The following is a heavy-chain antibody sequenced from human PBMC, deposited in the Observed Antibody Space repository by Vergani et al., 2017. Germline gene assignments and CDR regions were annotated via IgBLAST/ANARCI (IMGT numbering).Heavy chain of an antibody. V-gene: IGHV4-59*01. CDR3: AGQSACYYGMDV. CDR2: IYYSGST. D-gene: IGHD6-19*01. Sequence: QVQLQESGPGLVKPSETLSLTCSVSGGSISTYYWCWIRQPPGKGLEWIGYIYYSGSTNYNPTLKSRVTISVDTSKNQFSLKLTSVTAADTAVYYCAGQSACYYGMDVWGQGTTVTVSS. J-gene: IGHJ6*02. CDR1: GGSISTYY.